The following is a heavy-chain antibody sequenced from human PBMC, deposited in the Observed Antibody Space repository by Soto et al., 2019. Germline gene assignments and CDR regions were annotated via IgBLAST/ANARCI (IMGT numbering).Heavy chain of an antibody. CDR1: GFAFSDYG. Sequence: PGGSLRLSCASSGFAFSDYGMHLVRQAPGKGLEWVAVISYDGTDKYYADSVKGRFTISRDNSKKTLYLQMDSLRPDDTAVFYCARLIHCKTTSCYFDYWGPGTLVTVSS. CDR2: ISYDGTDK. CDR3: ARLIHCKTTSCYFDY. V-gene: IGHV3-30*03. J-gene: IGHJ4*02. D-gene: IGHD2-2*01.